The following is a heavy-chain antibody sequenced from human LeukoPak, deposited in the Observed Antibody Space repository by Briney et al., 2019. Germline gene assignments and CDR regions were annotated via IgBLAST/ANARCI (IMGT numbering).Heavy chain of an antibody. J-gene: IGHJ4*02. V-gene: IGHV3-48*04. D-gene: IGHD3-22*01. CDR3: AREEDSSGYYYGVCDY. CDR2: ISSSGSST. Sequence: GGSLRLSCAASGFTFSSYGMHWVRQAPGKGLEWVSYISSSGSSTYYADFVKGRFTISRDNAKNSLYLQMNSLRAEDTAVYYCAREEDSSGYYYGVCDYWGQGTLVTVSS. CDR1: GFTFSSYG.